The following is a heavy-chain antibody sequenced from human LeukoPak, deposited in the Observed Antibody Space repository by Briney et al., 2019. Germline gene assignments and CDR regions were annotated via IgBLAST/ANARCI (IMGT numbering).Heavy chain of an antibody. CDR2: ISYDGSNK. Sequence: GGSLRLSCAASGFTFSIYGMHWVRQAPGKGLEWVAVISYDGSNKYYADSVKGRFTISRDNSKNTLYLQMNRLRAEDTAVYYCARILGSGYSYGCLGYWGQGTLVTVSS. CDR3: ARILGSGYSYGCLGY. CDR1: GFTFSIYG. V-gene: IGHV3-30*03. D-gene: IGHD5-18*01. J-gene: IGHJ4*02.